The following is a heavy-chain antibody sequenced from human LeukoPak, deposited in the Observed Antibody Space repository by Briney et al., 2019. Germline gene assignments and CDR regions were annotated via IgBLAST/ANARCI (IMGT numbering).Heavy chain of an antibody. J-gene: IGHJ4*02. CDR1: GFSFSGYG. V-gene: IGHV3-30*03. Sequence: GGSLRLSCAASGFSFSGYGMHWVRQAPGKGLECVALISNDGTNKYYADSVKGRFTISRDNSKNTLYLQMDSLRTEDTAVYYCARDWARGDSYYVDYWGQGTLVTVSS. D-gene: IGHD2-21*02. CDR2: ISNDGTNK. CDR3: ARDWARGDSYYVDY.